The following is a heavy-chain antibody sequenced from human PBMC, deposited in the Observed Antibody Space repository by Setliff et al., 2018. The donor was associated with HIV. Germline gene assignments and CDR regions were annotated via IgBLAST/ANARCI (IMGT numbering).Heavy chain of an antibody. CDR1: RGTFRNSA. V-gene: IGHV1-2*06. J-gene: IGHJ4*02. CDR3: ARKDGVGYCDSNSCYGIGPIDF. D-gene: IGHD2-2*01. Sequence: GASVKVSCKASRGTFRNSAINWVRQAPGQGLEWMGRINPKSGATNLEQKFQGRVTLTRDTSVTTVYMELTSLRSDDTAVYYCARKDGVGYCDSNSCYGIGPIDFWGQGSLVTVSS. CDR2: INPKSGAT.